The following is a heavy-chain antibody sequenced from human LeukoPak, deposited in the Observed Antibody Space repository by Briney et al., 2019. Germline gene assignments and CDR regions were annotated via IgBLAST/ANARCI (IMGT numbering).Heavy chain of an antibody. Sequence: SETLSLTCTVSGGSISSSSYYWGWIRQPPGKGLEWIGRIYYSGSTYYNPSLKSRVTISVDTSKNQFSLKLSSVTAADTAVYYCARTIVEWGSFDYWGQGTLVTVSS. CDR2: IYYSGST. D-gene: IGHD2/OR15-2a*01. V-gene: IGHV4-39*01. CDR1: GGSISSSSYY. CDR3: ARTIVEWGSFDY. J-gene: IGHJ4*02.